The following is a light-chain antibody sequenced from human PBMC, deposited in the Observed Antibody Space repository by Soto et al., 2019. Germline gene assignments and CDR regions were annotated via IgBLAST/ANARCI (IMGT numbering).Light chain of an antibody. CDR1: SSNIGTNT. CDR2: SNN. V-gene: IGLV1-44*01. Sequence: QSXLTQPPXXXGXPGXRXTXXXSGSSSNIGTNTVNWYQQFPGTAPKLLIYSNNQRPSGVPDRFSDSKSGTSASLAISGLQSEDEADYYCAAWDDSLNGWVFGGGTKLTVL. CDR3: AAWDDSLNGWV. J-gene: IGLJ3*02.